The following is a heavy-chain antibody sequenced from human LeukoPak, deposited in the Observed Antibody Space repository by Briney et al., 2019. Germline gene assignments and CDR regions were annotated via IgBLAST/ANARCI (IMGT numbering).Heavy chain of an antibody. D-gene: IGHD3-22*01. Sequence: GASVKVSCKASGYTFTGYYMHWVRQSPGQGLEWMGWINPNSGGTNYAQKFQGRVTMTRDTSISTAYMELSRLRSDDTAVYYCARGVLVVTYYYYYMDVWGKGTTVTVSS. CDR1: GYTFTGYY. CDR3: ARGVLVVTYYYYYMDV. V-gene: IGHV1-2*02. CDR2: INPNSGGT. J-gene: IGHJ6*03.